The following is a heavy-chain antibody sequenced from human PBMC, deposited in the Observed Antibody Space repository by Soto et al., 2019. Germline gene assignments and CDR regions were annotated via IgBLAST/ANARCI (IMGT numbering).Heavy chain of an antibody. Sequence: EVQLLESGGGLVQPGGSLRLSCAASGFTFSSYAMSWVRQAPGKGLEWVSAISGSGGSTYYADSVKGRFTISRDNSKNTLYLQMNSLRAEDTAVYYCARDRSSGWKFDYWGQETLVTVSS. CDR1: GFTFSSYA. V-gene: IGHV3-23*01. J-gene: IGHJ4*02. D-gene: IGHD6-19*01. CDR3: ARDRSSGWKFDY. CDR2: ISGSGGST.